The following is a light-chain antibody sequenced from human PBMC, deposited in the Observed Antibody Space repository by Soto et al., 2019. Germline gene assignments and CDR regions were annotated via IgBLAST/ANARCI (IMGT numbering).Light chain of an antibody. J-gene: IGKJ4*01. CDR2: SAS. V-gene: IGKV1-5*03. CDR3: QEYNGNSGLT. CDR1: QSISSW. Sequence: DIQMTQSPSTLSASVGDRVTITCRASQSISSWLAWYQQKPGKAPNLLIFSASGLERGVPSRFSGSGSGTDFTLTISSLQPDDFATYYCQEYNGNSGLTFGGGTKVEIK.